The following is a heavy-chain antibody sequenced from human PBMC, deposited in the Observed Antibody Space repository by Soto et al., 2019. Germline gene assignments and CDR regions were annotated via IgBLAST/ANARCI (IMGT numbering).Heavy chain of an antibody. V-gene: IGHV3-7*01. Sequence: RGSLSLSCTASGFTLITHWMDWVRQAPGKGLEWVANINQDGTEQNDVGSVKGRFTISRDNAKNSLYLQMSSLTAEDSALYYCSRSLDSWGQGILVTL. CDR3: SRSLDS. J-gene: IGHJ4*02. CDR2: INQDGTEQ. CDR1: GFTLITHW.